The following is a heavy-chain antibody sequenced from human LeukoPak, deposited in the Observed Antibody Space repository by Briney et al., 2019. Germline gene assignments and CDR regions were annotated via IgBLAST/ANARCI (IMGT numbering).Heavy chain of an antibody. CDR1: GYTFTNYG. D-gene: IGHD6-13*01. Sequence: ASVKVSCKASGYTFTNYGISWVRQAPGQGLEWMGWISGYNGNTNYAQKFQGRITMTTDTSTSTGYMELRSLRSDDTAVYYCARAAAPPWDFDYWGQGTLVTVSS. CDR3: ARAAAPPWDFDY. CDR2: ISGYNGNT. V-gene: IGHV1-18*01. J-gene: IGHJ4*02.